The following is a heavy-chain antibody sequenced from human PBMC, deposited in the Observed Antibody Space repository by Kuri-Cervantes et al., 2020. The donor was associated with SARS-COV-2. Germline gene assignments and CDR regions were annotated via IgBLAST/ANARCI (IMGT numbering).Heavy chain of an antibody. V-gene: IGHV1-8*02. CDR2: MNPNSGNT. D-gene: IGHD2-2*01. CDR3: ARGGWFRKPAAISYYYYYMDV. CDR1: GYTFTSYD. J-gene: IGHJ6*03. Sequence: ASVKVSCKASGYTFTSYDINWVRQATGQGLEWMGWMNPNSGNTGYAQKFQGRVTMTRNTSISTAYMELSSLRSEDTAVYYCARGGWFRKPAAISYYYYYMDVWGKGTTVTVSS.